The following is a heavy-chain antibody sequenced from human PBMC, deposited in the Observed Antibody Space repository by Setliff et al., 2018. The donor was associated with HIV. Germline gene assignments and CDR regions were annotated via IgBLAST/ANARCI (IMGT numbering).Heavy chain of an antibody. CDR3: ARVDRCSGGSCYFIDY. Sequence: TLSLTCTVSGYSITSGYYWGWIRQPPGKGLEWIGSIHHSGSTYYNPSLKSRVIISVDTSKNEVSLKVSSVTAADTAVYYCARVDRCSGGSCYFIDYWGQGTLVTVSS. V-gene: IGHV4-38-2*02. D-gene: IGHD2-15*01. CDR2: IHHSGST. J-gene: IGHJ4*02. CDR1: GYSITSGYY.